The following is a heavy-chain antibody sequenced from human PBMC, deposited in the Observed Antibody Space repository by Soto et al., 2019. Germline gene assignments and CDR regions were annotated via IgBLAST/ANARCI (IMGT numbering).Heavy chain of an antibody. V-gene: IGHV4-59*08. CDR1: GGSISSYY. J-gene: IGHJ6*03. D-gene: IGHD3-3*01. Sequence: SETLSLTCTVSGGSISSYYWSWIRQPPGKGLEWIGYIYYSGSTNYNPSLKSRVTISVDTSKNQFSLKLSSVTAADTAVYYCARNNYDFWSGYSGYYYMDVWGKGTTVTVSS. CDR3: ARNNYDFWSGYSGYYYMDV. CDR2: IYYSGST.